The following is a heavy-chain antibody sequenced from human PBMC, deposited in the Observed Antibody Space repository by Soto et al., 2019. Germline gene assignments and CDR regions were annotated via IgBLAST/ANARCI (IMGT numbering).Heavy chain of an antibody. CDR1: GFTFRNDW. CDR3: ARDSFDFSLYYYGFDS. Sequence: EVQVVESGGGLVQRGGSLRLSCAASGFTFRNDWMHWVRHDPGEGLVWVSRINTDGSSTSYADSVKGRFTISRDNAKNTLYLQMNRLRVEDTAMYYCARDSFDFSLYYYGFDSWGQGTLVTVSS. V-gene: IGHV3-74*01. D-gene: IGHD3-22*01. CDR2: INTDGSST. J-gene: IGHJ4*02.